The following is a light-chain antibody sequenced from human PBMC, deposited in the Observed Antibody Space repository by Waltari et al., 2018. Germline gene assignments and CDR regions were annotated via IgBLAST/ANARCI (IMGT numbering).Light chain of an antibody. V-gene: IGLV3-21*02. CDR1: NLGTKS. CDR2: DDI. Sequence: SYVVTQPPSVSVAPGPTARITCGGNNLGTKSVPWYQQKPGQAPVLVVYDDIDRPSGISERFSGSNSGNTATLTISRVEAGDEADYYCQVWDSNSDHLVMFGGGTKLTVL. J-gene: IGLJ3*02. CDR3: QVWDSNSDHLVM.